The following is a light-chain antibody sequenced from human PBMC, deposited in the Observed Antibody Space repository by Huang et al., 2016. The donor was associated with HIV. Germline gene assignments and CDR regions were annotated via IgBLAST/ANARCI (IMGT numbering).Light chain of an antibody. V-gene: IGKV1-5*03. Sequence: DIQMTQSPSTLSASVGDRVTITCRASQSIRSWLAWYQQKPGKAPKLLIDRASSLESGVPSRFSGSGSGTEFTLTISSLQSDDFATYYCHQYDSYPCTFGQGTKLEI. CDR3: HQYDSYPCT. J-gene: IGKJ2*02. CDR1: QSIRSW. CDR2: RAS.